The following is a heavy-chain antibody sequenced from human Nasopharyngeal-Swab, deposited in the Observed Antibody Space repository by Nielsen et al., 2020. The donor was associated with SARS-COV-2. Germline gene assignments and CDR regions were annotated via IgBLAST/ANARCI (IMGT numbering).Heavy chain of an antibody. CDR3: ARELGARNLYFDS. V-gene: IGHV4-30-2*01. J-gene: IGHJ4*02. Sequence: WIRQPPGKDMEWIGSVYHFGNTYYNPSLKSRVTLSVDTSKNHFSLELAYVTAADTAVYYCARELGARNLYFDSWDRATLVTVSS. D-gene: IGHD3-10*01. CDR2: VYHFGNT.